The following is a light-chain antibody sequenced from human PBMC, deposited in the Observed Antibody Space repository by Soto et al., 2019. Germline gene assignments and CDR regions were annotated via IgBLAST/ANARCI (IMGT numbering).Light chain of an antibody. Sequence: AIRMTQSPSSFSASTGDRVTITCRASQGISSYLAWYQQKPGKAPKLLIYAASTLQSGVPSRFNGSGSGTDFTLTISCLQSEDFATYYCQQYNNWPPLTFGGGTKVEIK. CDR2: AAS. CDR1: QGISSY. V-gene: IGKV1-8*01. J-gene: IGKJ4*01. CDR3: QQYNNWPPLT.